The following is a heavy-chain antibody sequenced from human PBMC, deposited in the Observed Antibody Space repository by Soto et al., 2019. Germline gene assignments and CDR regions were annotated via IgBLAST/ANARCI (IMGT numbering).Heavy chain of an antibody. CDR3: ARGEFLSYDDY. D-gene: IGHD3-16*01. V-gene: IGHV1-3*01. Sequence: QVQLVQSGAEVKKPGASVKVSCKASGYTFTSYAMHWVRQAPGQRLEWMGWINAGNGNTKYSQKFQGRVIITRDTSASTAYMELSSLRSEDTAVYYCARGEFLSYDDYWGQGTLVTVSS. CDR1: GYTFTSYA. CDR2: INAGNGNT. J-gene: IGHJ4*02.